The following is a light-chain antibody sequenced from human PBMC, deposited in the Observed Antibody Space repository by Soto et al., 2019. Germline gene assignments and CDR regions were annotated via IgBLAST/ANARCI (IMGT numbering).Light chain of an antibody. V-gene: IGKV1-5*01. J-gene: IGKJ1*01. CDR3: QQYNSYPWT. CDR2: DVS. Sequence: DIQMTQSPSTLSASVGDRVTITCRASQSISNWLAWYQQKPGKAPKLLIYDVSRLESGVPSRFSGSGSGTEFIITISSLQPEDFATYYCQQYNSYPWTFGQGTKVEIK. CDR1: QSISNW.